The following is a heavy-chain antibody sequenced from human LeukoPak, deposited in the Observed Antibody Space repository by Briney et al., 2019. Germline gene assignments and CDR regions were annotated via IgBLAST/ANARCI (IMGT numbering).Heavy chain of an antibody. CDR1: GFTFSSYW. Sequence: PGGSLRLSCAASGFTFSSYWMSWVRQAPGKGLEWVANIKQDGSEKYYVDSVMGRSTISRDNAKNSLYLQMNSLRVEDTAMYYCAKLAKYFYGSETYYFFEHWGQGTPVTASS. CDR3: AKLAKYFYGSETYYFFEH. J-gene: IGHJ4*02. CDR2: IKQDGSEK. D-gene: IGHD3-10*01. V-gene: IGHV3-7*01.